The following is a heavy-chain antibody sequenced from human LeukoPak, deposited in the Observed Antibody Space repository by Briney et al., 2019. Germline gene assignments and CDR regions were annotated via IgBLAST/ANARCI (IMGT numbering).Heavy chain of an antibody. CDR3: ARGPTYYDILTGYYNKPIDY. D-gene: IGHD3-9*01. CDR2: IYYSGST. J-gene: IGHJ4*02. V-gene: IGHV4-39*01. Sequence: PSETLSLTCTVSGGSISSSSYYWGWIRQPPRKGLEWIGSIYYSGSTYYNPSLKSRVTISVDTSKNQFSLKLSSVTAADTAVYYCARGPTYYDILTGYYNKPIDYWGQGTLVTVSS. CDR1: GGSISSSSYY.